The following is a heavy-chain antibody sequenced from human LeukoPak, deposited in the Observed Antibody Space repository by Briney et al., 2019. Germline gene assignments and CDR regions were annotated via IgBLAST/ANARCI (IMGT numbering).Heavy chain of an antibody. CDR2: ISSSSSYI. Sequence: PGGSLRLSCAASGFTFSSYSMNSVRQAPGKGLEWVSSISSSSSYIYYADSVKGRFTISRDNAKNSLYLQMNSLRAEDTAVYYCARRVADPADFDYWGQGTLVTVSS. J-gene: IGHJ4*02. CDR1: GFTFSSYS. D-gene: IGHD3-10*01. CDR3: ARRVADPADFDY. V-gene: IGHV3-21*01.